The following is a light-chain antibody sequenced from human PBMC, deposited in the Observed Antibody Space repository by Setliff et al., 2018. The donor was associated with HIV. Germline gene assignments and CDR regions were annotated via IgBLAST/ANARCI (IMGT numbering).Light chain of an antibody. Sequence: QSVLTQPASVSGSPGQSITISCNGTYSDIGSYAYVSWYQHQPGKAPRLVIHDVTKRPSGVSTRFSGSKFGVSASLTISGLQAADGADYFCSSYTNTPTRVIFGGGTKVTVL. CDR2: DVT. CDR3: SSYTNTPTRVI. V-gene: IGLV2-14*03. J-gene: IGLJ2*01. CDR1: YSDIGSYAY.